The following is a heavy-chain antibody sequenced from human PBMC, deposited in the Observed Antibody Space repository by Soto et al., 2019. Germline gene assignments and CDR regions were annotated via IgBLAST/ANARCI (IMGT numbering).Heavy chain of an antibody. CDR1: GYTFTSYG. CDR2: ISAYNGNT. V-gene: IGHV1-18*01. D-gene: IGHD3-3*01. CDR3: ARTYYDFWSGYPRAYYYYGMDV. Sequence: ASVKVSCKASGYTFTSYGISWVRQAPGQGLEWMGWISAYNGNTNYAQKLQGRVTMTTDTSTSTAYMELRSLRSDDTAVYYCARTYYDFWSGYPRAYYYYGMDVWGQGTTVTVSS. J-gene: IGHJ6*02.